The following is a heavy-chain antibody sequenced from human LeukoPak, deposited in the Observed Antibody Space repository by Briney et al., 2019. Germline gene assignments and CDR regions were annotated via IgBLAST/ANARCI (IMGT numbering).Heavy chain of an antibody. Sequence: PGGSLRLSCAASGFTFSSHSMNWVRQAPGKGLEWVSSISSSSSYIYYADSVKGRFTISRDNAKNSLYLQMNSLRAEDTAVYYCARSWLVYCWYYGMDVWGQGTTVTVSS. J-gene: IGHJ6*02. CDR1: GFTFSSHS. CDR3: ARSWLVYCWYYGMDV. D-gene: IGHD5-18*01. V-gene: IGHV3-21*01. CDR2: ISSSSSYI.